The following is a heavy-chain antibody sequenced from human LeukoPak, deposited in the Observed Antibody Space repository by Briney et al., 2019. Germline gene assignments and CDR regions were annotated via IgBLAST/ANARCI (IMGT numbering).Heavy chain of an antibody. J-gene: IGHJ3*02. CDR2: LYLGDSDT. CDR1: GYSFTNYW. D-gene: IGHD3-22*01. Sequence: GESLKISCKGSGYSFTNYWIGWVRQMPGKGLEWMGILYLGDSDTKYSPSFQGQVTISADKSISTAYLQWSSPKASDTAMYYCARRYYYDTSGYYLAQDAFDIWGQGTMVTVSS. CDR3: ARRYYYDTSGYYLAQDAFDI. V-gene: IGHV5-51*01.